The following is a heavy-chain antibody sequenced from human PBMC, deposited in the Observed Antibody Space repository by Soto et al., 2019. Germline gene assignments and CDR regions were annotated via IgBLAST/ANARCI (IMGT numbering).Heavy chain of an antibody. V-gene: IGHV4-39*01. CDR3: ARRRSYYDFRSGSFNWFDP. Sequence: QLQLQESGPGLVKPSETLSLTCTVSGGSISSSSYYWGWIRQPPGKGLEWIGSIYYSGSTYYNPSLKSRVTISVDSSKNQFSLKLSSVTAADTAVYYCARRRSYYDFRSGSFNWFDPWGQGTLVTVSS. D-gene: IGHD3-3*01. CDR2: IYYSGST. J-gene: IGHJ5*02. CDR1: GGSISSSSYY.